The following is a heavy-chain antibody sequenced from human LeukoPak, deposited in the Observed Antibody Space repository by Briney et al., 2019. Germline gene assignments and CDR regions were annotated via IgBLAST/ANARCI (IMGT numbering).Heavy chain of an antibody. J-gene: IGHJ6*03. V-gene: IGHV1-69*06. CDR2: IIPIFGTA. Sequence: SVKVSCKASGGTFSSYAISWVRQAPGQGLEWMGGIIPIFGTANYAQKFQGRVTITADKSTSTAYMELSSLRSEDTAVYYCASTYSSSWDTRGPNYYYYMDVWGKGTTVTVSS. CDR1: GGTFSSYA. D-gene: IGHD6-13*01. CDR3: ASTYSSSWDTRGPNYYYYMDV.